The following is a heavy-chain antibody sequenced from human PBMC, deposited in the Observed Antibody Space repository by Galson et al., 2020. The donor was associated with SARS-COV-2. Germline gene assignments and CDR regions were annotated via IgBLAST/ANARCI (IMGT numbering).Heavy chain of an antibody. V-gene: IGHV4-39*01. CDR2: IYYSGST. Sequence: SETLSLTCTVSGGSISSSSYYWGWIRQPPGKGLEWIGSIYYSGSTYYNPSLKSRVTISVDTSKNQFSLKLSSVTAADTAVYYCARHLVVPAATYYYGMDVWGQGTTVTVSS. J-gene: IGHJ6*02. D-gene: IGHD2-2*01. CDR3: ARHLVVPAATYYYGMDV. CDR1: GGSISSSSYY.